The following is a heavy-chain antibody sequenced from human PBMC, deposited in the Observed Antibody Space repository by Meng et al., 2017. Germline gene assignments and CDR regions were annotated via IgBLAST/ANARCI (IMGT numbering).Heavy chain of an antibody. D-gene: IGHD6-13*01. Sequence: VAVGGSGGGVVKPGGSLRLSFVGSGLRFTDAWMSWVRQAPGKGLEWVGRIKRNRDGGTIDYAARVKGRFTISRDESKNTLYLQMDSLITEDTAVYFCATGAAAADHWGQGTLVTVSS. V-gene: IGHV3-15*01. CDR2: IKRNRDGGTI. J-gene: IGHJ4*02. CDR3: ATGAAAADH. CDR1: GLRFTDAW.